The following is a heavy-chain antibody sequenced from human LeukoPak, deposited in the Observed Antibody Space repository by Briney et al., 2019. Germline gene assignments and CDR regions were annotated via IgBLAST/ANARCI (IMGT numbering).Heavy chain of an antibody. CDR2: INPNSGGT. J-gene: IGHJ4*02. D-gene: IGHD2-15*01. CDR3: ARDGGSPGDY. CDR1: GYTFTSHV. Sequence: ASVKVSCKASGYTFTSHVINWVRQAPGQGLEWMGWINPNSGGTNYAQKFQGRVTMTRDTSISTAYMELSRLRSDDTAVYYCARDGGSPGDYWGQGTLVTVSS. V-gene: IGHV1-2*02.